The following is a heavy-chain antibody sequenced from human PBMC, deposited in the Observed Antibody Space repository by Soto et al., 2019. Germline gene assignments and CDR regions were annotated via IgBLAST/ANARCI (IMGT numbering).Heavy chain of an antibody. CDR2: ISYDGSNK. CDR3: ARSVGPTTPTDY. J-gene: IGHJ4*02. V-gene: IGHV3-30-3*01. D-gene: IGHD1-26*01. CDR1: GFTFSSYA. Sequence: GGSLRLSCAASGFTFSSYAMHWVRQAPGKGLEWVAVISYDGSNKYYADSVKGRFTISRDNSKNTLYLQMNSLRAEDTAVYYCARSVGPTTPTDYWGQGTLVTVSS.